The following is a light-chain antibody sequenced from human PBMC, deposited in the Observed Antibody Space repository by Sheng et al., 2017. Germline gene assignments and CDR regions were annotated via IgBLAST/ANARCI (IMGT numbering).Light chain of an antibody. CDR1: QSLLYSEGDNY. V-gene: IGKV2-28*01. CDR3: MQSMHTPYT. J-gene: IGKJ2*01. CDR2: RAS. Sequence: DVLMTQSPLSLPATPGEPASISCRSSQSLLYSEGDNYVDWYLQKPGQSPHLLIYRASKRASGVPDRFSGSGSGTEFTLRITRVAAEDIGVYYCMQSMHTPYTFGQGTKLEI.